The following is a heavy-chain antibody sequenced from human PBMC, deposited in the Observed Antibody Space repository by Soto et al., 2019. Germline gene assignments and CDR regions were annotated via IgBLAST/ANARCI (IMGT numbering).Heavy chain of an antibody. V-gene: IGHV3-7*05. CDR3: AREAGGGNYYYGMDV. CDR2: IKQDGSEK. J-gene: IGHJ6*02. D-gene: IGHD1-26*01. Sequence: GGSLRLSCAVSGFTFSSYWMSWVRQAPGRGLEWVANIKQDGSEKYYVDSVKGRFTISRDNAKSSLYLQMNSLRAEDTAVYYCAREAGGGNYYYGMDVWGQGTTVTVSS. CDR1: GFTFSSYW.